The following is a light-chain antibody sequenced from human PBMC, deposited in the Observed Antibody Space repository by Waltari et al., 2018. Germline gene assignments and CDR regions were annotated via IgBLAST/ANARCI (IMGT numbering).Light chain of an antibody. Sequence: QSALTQPASVSGSPGQSITISCTGTSSDIGTYNYVSWYQQHPRKAPKLIIYAVSNRPSGVSNRFSATKSGNTASLTISGLQAEDEADYYCSSYTSTDTWVFGGGTKLTVL. CDR1: SSDIGTYNY. J-gene: IGLJ3*02. CDR2: AVS. CDR3: SSYTSTDTWV. V-gene: IGLV2-14*03.